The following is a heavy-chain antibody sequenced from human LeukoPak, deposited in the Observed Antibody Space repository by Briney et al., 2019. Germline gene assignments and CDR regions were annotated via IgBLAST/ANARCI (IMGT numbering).Heavy chain of an antibody. CDR2: IYHSGST. J-gene: IGHJ4*02. CDR3: ASQTYYYDSSGYYYFDY. Sequence: PSETLSLTCAVYGGSFSGYYWGWIRQPPGKGLEWIGSIYHSGSTYYNPSLKSRVTISVDTSKNQFSLKLSSVTAADTAVYYCASQTYYYDSSGYYYFDYWGQGTLVTVSS. CDR1: GGSFSGYY. D-gene: IGHD3-22*01. V-gene: IGHV4-38-2*01.